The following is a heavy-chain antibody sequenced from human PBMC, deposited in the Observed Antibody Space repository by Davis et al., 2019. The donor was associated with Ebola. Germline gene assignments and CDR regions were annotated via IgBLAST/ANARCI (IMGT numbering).Heavy chain of an antibody. CDR3: AREGEGPAAPGWNYYYYYMDV. J-gene: IGHJ6*03. Sequence: PSETLSLTCTVSGGSISGSSYYWGWIRQAPGTGLESIGSIYYSGSTYYNPSLKSRVTISVDTSKNQFSLKLSSVTAADTAVYYCAREGEGPAAPGWNYYYYYMDVWGKGTTVTVSS. CDR2: IYYSGST. V-gene: IGHV4-39*02. CDR1: GGSISGSSYY. D-gene: IGHD2-2*01.